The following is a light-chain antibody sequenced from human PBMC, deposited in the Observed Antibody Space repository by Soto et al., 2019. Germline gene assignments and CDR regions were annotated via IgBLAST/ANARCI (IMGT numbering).Light chain of an antibody. CDR3: HQYGSSPRT. Sequence: EIVLTQSPGTLSLSPGERATLSCRASQSVIYLAWYQQKPGQAPRLLIYGASSRATGIPDRFSGSGSGTDFILTISRLEPEDFAVYYCHQYGSSPRTFGQGTKVDIK. CDR2: GAS. CDR1: QSVIY. J-gene: IGKJ1*01. V-gene: IGKV3-20*01.